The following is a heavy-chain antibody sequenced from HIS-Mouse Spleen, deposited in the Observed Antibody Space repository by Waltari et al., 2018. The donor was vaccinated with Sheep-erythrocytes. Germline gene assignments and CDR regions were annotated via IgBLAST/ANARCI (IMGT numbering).Heavy chain of an antibody. CDR1: GFTFSSYS. V-gene: IGHV3-21*01. J-gene: IGHJ3*02. CDR3: ARDSTSDAFDI. D-gene: IGHD6-6*01. Sequence: EVQLVESGGGLVKPGGSLRLSCAASGFTFSSYSMNWVRQAPGKGLEWVSSISSSSSYIYYTDSVKGRFTISRDNAKNSLYLQMNSLRAEDTAVYYCARDSTSDAFDIWGQGTMVTVSS. CDR2: ISSSSSYI.